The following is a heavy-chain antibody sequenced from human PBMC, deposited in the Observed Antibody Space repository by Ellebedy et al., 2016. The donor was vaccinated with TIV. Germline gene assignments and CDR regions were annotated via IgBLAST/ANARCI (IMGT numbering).Heavy chain of an antibody. CDR3: AKGRGGGSDSSAPRYYFDY. CDR2: ISNTGSRK. CDR1: GFIFSSYA. Sequence: GESLKISCAASGFIFSSYAMSWVRQAPGKGLEWVSTISNTGSRKYYADSVEGRFIISRDNSKRTLYLQMNSLRAEDTAIYYCAKGRGGGSDSSAPRYYFDYWGLGTLVTVSS. V-gene: IGHV3-23*01. D-gene: IGHD3-22*01. J-gene: IGHJ4*02.